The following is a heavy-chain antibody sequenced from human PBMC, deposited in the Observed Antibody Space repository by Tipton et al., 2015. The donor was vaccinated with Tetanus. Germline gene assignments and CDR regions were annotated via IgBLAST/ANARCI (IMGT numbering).Heavy chain of an antibody. D-gene: IGHD1-1*01. V-gene: IGHV4-39*07. CDR2: IYYSGST. J-gene: IGHJ4*02. CDR1: GGSLSSGTYY. Sequence: LRLSCTVSGGSLSSGTYYWGWIRQPPGKGLEWIGNIYYSGSTYYNASLESRVTISIDTSKNEFSLDLTSVTAADTAIYYCARASHFQWERVRLDYWGQGLRVTVSS. CDR3: ARASHFQWERVRLDY.